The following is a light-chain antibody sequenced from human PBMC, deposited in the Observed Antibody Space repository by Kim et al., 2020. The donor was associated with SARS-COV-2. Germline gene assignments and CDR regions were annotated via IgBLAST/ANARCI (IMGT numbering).Light chain of an antibody. V-gene: IGKV3-20*01. Sequence: EIVLTQSPGTLSLSPGERATLSCRASQSVSSSYFGWFQQKPGQAPRLLIYGVSTRATGIPDRFSGSGSGTDFTLTIGRLEPEDFAVYYWKKNSESPLTFGGGTKGDNK. CDR3: KKNSESPLT. J-gene: IGKJ4*01. CDR2: GVS. CDR1: QSVSSSY.